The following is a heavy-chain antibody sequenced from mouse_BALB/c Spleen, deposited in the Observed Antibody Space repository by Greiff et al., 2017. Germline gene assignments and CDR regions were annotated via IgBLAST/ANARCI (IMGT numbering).Heavy chain of an antibody. Sequence: VQLQQSGPELVKPGASVKMSCKDSGYTFTSYVMHWVKQKPGQGLEWIGYINPYNDGTKYNEKFKGKATLTSDKSSSTAYMELSSLTSEDSAVYYCAKGAYYDYDGFAYWGQGTLVTVSA. V-gene: IGHV1-14*01. CDR3: AKGAYYDYDGFAY. D-gene: IGHD2-4*01. CDR2: INPYNDGT. CDR1: GYTFTSYV. J-gene: IGHJ3*01.